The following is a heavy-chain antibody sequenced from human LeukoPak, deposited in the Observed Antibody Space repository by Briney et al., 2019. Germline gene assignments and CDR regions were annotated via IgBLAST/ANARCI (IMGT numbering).Heavy chain of an antibody. Sequence: SETLSLTCNVSGGSIINYYRTWVRQPPGKGLEWIGYIYDYGTTNYNPSLKSRVTISVDTSKNQFSLSLTSVTAADTAVYYCARGIRYGNDFWGQGTLVTVSS. J-gene: IGHJ4*02. CDR2: IYDYGTT. D-gene: IGHD6-13*01. V-gene: IGHV4-59*01. CDR1: GGSIINYY. CDR3: ARGIRYGNDF.